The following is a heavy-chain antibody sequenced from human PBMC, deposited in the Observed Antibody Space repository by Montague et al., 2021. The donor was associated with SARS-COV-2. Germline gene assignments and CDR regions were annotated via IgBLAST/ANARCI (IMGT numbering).Heavy chain of an antibody. V-gene: IGHV2-70*11. CDR3: ARIGFVDGLNAFDI. Sequence: PALVKPTQTLTLTCTFSGFSLSTSGMCVSWIRQPPGKALEWLARIDWDDDKYYSTSLKTRLTISKDASKNQVVLTMTNMDPVDTATYYCARIGFVDGLNAFDIWGRGTMVTVSS. CDR1: GFSLSTSGMC. D-gene: IGHD5-24*01. J-gene: IGHJ3*02. CDR2: IDWDDDK.